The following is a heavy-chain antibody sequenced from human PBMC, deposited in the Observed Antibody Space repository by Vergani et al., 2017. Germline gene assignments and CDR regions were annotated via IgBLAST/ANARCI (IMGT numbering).Heavy chain of an antibody. V-gene: IGHV3-48*01. J-gene: IGHJ3*02. CDR2: ISSSSSTI. CDR1: GFTFSSYS. CDR3: ASCYEMATIEDAFDI. D-gene: IGHD5-24*01. Sequence: VQLVESGGGLVKPGRSLRLSCAASGFTFSSYSMNWFRQAPGKGLEWVSYISSSSSTIYYADSVKGRFTISRDNAKNSLYLQMNSLRAEDTAVYYCASCYEMATIEDAFDIWGQGTMVTVSS.